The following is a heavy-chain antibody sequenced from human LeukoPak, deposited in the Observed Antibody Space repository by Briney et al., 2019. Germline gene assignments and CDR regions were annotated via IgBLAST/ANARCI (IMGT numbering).Heavy chain of an antibody. Sequence: GSLRLPCAASGVTFSSYSMNWVRQAPGKGVEWGGEIYHSGSTNYNPSLKSRVTISVDKSKKKFSLKLSSVTAADTAVYYCARLYYDILTASSDAYAMDVWGKGTTVTVSS. CDR3: ARLYYDILTASSDAYAMDV. J-gene: IGHJ6*04. D-gene: IGHD3-9*01. V-gene: IGHV4-4*02. CDR2: IYHSGST. CDR1: GVTFSSYSM.